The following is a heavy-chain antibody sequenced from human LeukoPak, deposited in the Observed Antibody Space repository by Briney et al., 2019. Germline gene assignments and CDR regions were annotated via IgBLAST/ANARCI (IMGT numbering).Heavy chain of an antibody. Sequence: PGGSLRLSRAASAFTFINYWMSWVRQAPGKGLEWVANIKQDGSEKYYVDSVKGRFTISRDNAKNSLYLQMNSLRAEDTAVYYCARDKGAGENFDYWGQGALVTVSS. CDR3: ARDKGAGENFDY. CDR2: IKQDGSEK. CDR1: AFTFINYW. V-gene: IGHV3-7*01. J-gene: IGHJ4*02. D-gene: IGHD3-10*01.